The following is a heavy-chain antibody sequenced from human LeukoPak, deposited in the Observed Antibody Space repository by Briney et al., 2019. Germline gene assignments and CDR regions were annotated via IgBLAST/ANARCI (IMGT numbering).Heavy chain of an antibody. CDR1: GFTFSSYA. D-gene: IGHD4-11*01. V-gene: IGHV3-33*08. Sequence: GGSLRLSCAASGFTFSSYAMHWVRQAPGKGLEWVAVIWSDGSNKYYTDSVKGRFTISRDNPKNTLYLQMNNLRAEDTAVYHCARGLDLGYFQRWGQGTLVTVSS. CDR3: ARGLDLGYFQR. J-gene: IGHJ1*01. CDR2: IWSDGSNK.